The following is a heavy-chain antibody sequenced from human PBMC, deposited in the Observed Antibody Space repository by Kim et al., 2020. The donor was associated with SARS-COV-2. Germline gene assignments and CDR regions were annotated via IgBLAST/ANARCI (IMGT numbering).Heavy chain of an antibody. CDR1: GGSINSYY. V-gene: IGHV4-59*13. Sequence: SETLSLTCTVSGGSINSYYWSWIRQPPGKGLEWIGYIYYSGSTNYNPSLKSRVTISVDTSKNQFSLKLSSVTAADTAVYYCARDRRGTMVRGVIIDNWFDPWGQGTLVTVSS. J-gene: IGHJ5*02. CDR3: ARDRRGTMVRGVIIDNWFDP. CDR2: IYYSGST. D-gene: IGHD3-10*01.